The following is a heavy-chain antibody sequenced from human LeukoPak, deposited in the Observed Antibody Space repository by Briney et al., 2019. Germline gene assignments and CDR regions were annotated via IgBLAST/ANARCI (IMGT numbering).Heavy chain of an antibody. CDR3: ARLSSGWYSGLGYYYYYYMDV. CDR2: INRSGSA. D-gene: IGHD6-19*01. CDR1: GGSFSTYY. Sequence: SETLSLTCAVYGGSFSTYYWSWIRQSPGKGLEWIGEINRSGSANYNPSLKSRVTISVDTSKNQFSLNLTSVTAADTAVYFCARLSSGWYSGLGYYYYYYMDVWGKGTTVTISS. V-gene: IGHV4-34*01. J-gene: IGHJ6*03.